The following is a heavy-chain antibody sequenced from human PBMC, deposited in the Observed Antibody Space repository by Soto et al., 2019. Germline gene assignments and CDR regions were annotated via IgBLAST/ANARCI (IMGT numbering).Heavy chain of an antibody. Sequence: QVQLQESGPGLVKPSETLSLICTVSGGSIRNYFWTWIRQPAGKGLEWIGRIYSSGNTVYNASLKSRVTMSIDMSTNRVSLKLSSMPAADTAVYYCVRDVESPGISGSWGAFDIWGQGTVVTVSS. CDR3: VRDVESPGISGSWGAFDI. J-gene: IGHJ3*02. CDR1: GGSIRNYF. CDR2: IYSSGNT. V-gene: IGHV4-4*07. D-gene: IGHD1-20*01.